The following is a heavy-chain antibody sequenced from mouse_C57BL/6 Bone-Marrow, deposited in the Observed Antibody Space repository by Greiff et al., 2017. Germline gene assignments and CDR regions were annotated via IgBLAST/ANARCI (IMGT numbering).Heavy chain of an antibody. CDR3: ARGLLRYDWYFGV. V-gene: IGHV1-81*01. Sequence: QVQLQQSGAELARPGASVKLSCKASGYTFTSYGISWVKQRTGQGLEWIGEIYPRSGNTYYNEKFKGKATLTADKSSSTAYMELRSLTSEDSAVYFCARGLLRYDWYFGVWGTGTTVTVSS. CDR2: IYPRSGNT. CDR1: GYTFTSYG. D-gene: IGHD1-1*01. J-gene: IGHJ1*03.